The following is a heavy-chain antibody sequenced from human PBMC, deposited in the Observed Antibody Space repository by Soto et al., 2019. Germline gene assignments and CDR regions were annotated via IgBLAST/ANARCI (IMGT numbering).Heavy chain of an antibody. CDR1: GYTFTSYG. V-gene: IGHV1-18*01. CDR2: ISAYNGNT. Sequence: ASVKVSCKASGYTFTSYGISWVRQAPGQGLEWMGWISAYNGNTNCAQKLQGRVTMTTDTSTSTAYMELRSLRSDDTAVYYCARDTGYCTNGVCPKYFQHWGQGTLVTVSS. CDR3: ARDTGYCTNGVCPKYFQH. D-gene: IGHD2-8*01. J-gene: IGHJ1*01.